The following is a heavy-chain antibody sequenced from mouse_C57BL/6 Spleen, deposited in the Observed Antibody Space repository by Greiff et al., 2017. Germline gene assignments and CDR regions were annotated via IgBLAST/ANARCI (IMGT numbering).Heavy chain of an antibody. J-gene: IGHJ2*01. V-gene: IGHV5-17*01. CDR2: ISSGSSTI. D-gene: IGHD3-3*01. CDR1: GFTFSDYG. CDR3: ARGGRGPFDY. Sequence: EVKLVESGGGLVKPGGSLKLSCAASGFTFSDYGMHWVRQAPEKGLEWVAYISSGSSTIYYADTVKGRFTISRDNAKNTLFLQMTSLRSEDTAMYYCARGGRGPFDYWGQGTTLTVSS.